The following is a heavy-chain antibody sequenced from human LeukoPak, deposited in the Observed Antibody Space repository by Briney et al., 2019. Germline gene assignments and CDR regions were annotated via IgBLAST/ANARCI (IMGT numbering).Heavy chain of an antibody. CDR2: IYSGGST. J-gene: IGHJ6*03. D-gene: IGHD2-15*01. CDR1: GFTVSSNY. CDR3: AREAWADKFRSGYYYMDV. V-gene: IGHV3-53*01. Sequence: GGSLRLSCAASGFTVSSNYMSWVRQAPGKGLEWVSVIYSGGSTYYADSVKGRLTISRDNSKNTLYLQMNSLRAEDTAVYYCAREAWADKFRSGYYYMDVWGKGTTVTVSS.